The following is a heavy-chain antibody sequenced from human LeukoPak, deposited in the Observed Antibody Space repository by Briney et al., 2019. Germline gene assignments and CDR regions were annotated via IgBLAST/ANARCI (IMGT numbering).Heavy chain of an antibody. Sequence: PSDTLSLTCTVSGRPISSDYYHWPRIPKPPAKGLLRLGYIYYSRSTYYNPSLKSRVTISVDTSKNQFSLKLSSVTAADTAVYYCARAWSTTVTTLFDYWGQGTLVTVSS. CDR2: IYYSRST. CDR3: ARAWSTTVTTLFDY. V-gene: IGHV4-30-4*02. CDR1: GRPISSDYYH. D-gene: IGHD4-17*01. J-gene: IGHJ4*02.